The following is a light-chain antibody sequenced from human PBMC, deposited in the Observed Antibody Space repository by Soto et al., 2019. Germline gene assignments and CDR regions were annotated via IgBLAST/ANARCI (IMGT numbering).Light chain of an antibody. CDR1: QSISTW. V-gene: IGKV1-5*03. J-gene: IGKJ1*01. CDR3: QQYNNYWT. CDR2: EAS. Sequence: DIQMTQSPSTLSASVGDRVTITCRASQSISTWLAWYQQIPGKAPKLLIYEASSLESGVPSRFSGSGSGTEFTLTISSLQPDDFATYYCQQYNNYWTFGQGTKVEIK.